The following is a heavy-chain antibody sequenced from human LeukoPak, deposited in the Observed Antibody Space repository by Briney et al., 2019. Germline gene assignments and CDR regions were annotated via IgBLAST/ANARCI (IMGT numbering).Heavy chain of an antibody. Sequence: GGSLRLSCAASGFTFSSYEVNWVRQAPGKGLEWVAYISSSGGTMYYADSVKGRFTISRDNAKNSLYLQMNSLRAEDTAVYYCARVPYCSSTSCPFSYYYYMDVWGKGTTVTVSS. V-gene: IGHV3-48*03. CDR1: GFTFSSYE. D-gene: IGHD2-2*01. J-gene: IGHJ6*03. CDR3: ARVPYCSSTSCPFSYYYYMDV. CDR2: ISSSGGTM.